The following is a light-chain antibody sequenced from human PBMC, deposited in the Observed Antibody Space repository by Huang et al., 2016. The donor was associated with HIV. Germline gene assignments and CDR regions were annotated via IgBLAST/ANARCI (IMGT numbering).Light chain of an antibody. Sequence: EIVLTQTPLSLSVTPGQPASISCESSQCLLQSDGTTFLYRVLQWPGQPPKLLIYEGSNRFSGVPDRVSGSGAPTDFTLKISRVEAEDLGVYYCRQSGHLPFTFGPGTRVDVK. V-gene: IGKV2D-29*01. CDR1: QCLLQSDGTTF. J-gene: IGKJ3*01. CDR2: EGS. CDR3: RQSGHLPFT.